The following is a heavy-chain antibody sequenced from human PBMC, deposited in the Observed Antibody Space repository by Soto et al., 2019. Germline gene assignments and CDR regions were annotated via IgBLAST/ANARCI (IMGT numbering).Heavy chain of an antibody. Sequence: AQLVESGGGLVQPGRSLRISCSASGFNFDDYAMHWVLHVPGKGLEWGAGLSCSSVNIDYVDLVKGRFTIFRDNNANSQVVQSDKPRTEETALYRWVKDASGDCDRGYMERWGRGTQDTGSA. V-gene: IGHV3-9*01. J-gene: IGHJ2*01. CDR1: GFNFDDYA. CDR2: LSCSSVNI. CDR3: VKDASGDCDRGYMER. D-gene: IGHD2-21*02.